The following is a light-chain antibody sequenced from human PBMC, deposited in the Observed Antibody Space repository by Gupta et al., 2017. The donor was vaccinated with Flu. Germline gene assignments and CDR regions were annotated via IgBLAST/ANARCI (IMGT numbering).Light chain of an antibody. J-gene: IGLJ1*01. CDR2: GNS. CDR3: QSYDSSLSVYV. CDR1: SSNIGAGYD. V-gene: IGLV1-40*01. Sequence: QSVLTQPPSVSAAPGQRVTISCTGSSSNIGAGYDVHWYQQLPGTAPKLLIYGNSNRPSGVPDRFSGSKSGTSASLTITGLQAEDEADYYCQSYDSSLSVYVFGIGTKVTVL.